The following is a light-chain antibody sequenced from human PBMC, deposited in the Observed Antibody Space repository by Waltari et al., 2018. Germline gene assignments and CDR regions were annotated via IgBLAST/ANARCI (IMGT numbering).Light chain of an antibody. J-gene: IGLJ3*02. CDR3: NSYASSNTRV. Sequence: QSALTRAASVSGSPGQPITISCTGTSSDVGGYNYVSWYQQHPGKAPKLIIYDVSNRPSGVSNRFSGSKSGNTASLTISGLQAEDEADYYCNSYASSNTRVFGGGTKLTVL. CDR1: SSDVGGYNY. V-gene: IGLV2-14*03. CDR2: DVS.